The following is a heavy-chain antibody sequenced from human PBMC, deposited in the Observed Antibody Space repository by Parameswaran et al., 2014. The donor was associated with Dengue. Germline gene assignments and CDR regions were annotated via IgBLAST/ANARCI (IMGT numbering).Heavy chain of an antibody. CDR1: GGSISSYY. Sequence: SETLSLTCTVSGGSISSYYWSWIRQPPGKGLEWIGYIYYSGSTNYNPSLKSRVTISGDTSKNQFSLRLSSVTAADTAVYYCARGAVTMVRGVIADAFDIWGQGTMVTVSS. V-gene: IGHV4-59*13. CDR3: ARGAVTMVRGVIADAFDI. J-gene: IGHJ3*02. CDR2: IYYSGST. D-gene: IGHD3-10*01.